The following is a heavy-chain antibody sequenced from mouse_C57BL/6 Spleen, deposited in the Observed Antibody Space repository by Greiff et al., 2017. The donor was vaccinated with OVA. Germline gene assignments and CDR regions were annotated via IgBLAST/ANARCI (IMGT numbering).Heavy chain of an antibody. V-gene: IGHV1-53*01. Sequence: QVQLQQPGTDLVKPGASVKLSCKASGYTFTSYWMHWVKQRPGQGLEWIGNINPSNGGTNYNEKFKSKATLTVDKSSSTAYMQLSSLTSEDSAVYYYARGGPAHAMDYWGQGTSVTVSS. J-gene: IGHJ4*01. CDR1: GYTFTSYW. CDR3: ARGGPAHAMDY. CDR2: INPSNGGT.